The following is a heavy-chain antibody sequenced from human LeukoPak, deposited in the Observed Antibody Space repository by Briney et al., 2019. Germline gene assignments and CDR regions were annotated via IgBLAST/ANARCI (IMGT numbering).Heavy chain of an antibody. CDR3: APVAVAGTFDGMDV. D-gene: IGHD6-19*01. Sequence: GSSVRVSCKASGGTFSSYTISWVRQAPGQGLEWMGRIIPILGIANYAQKFQGRVTITADKSTSTAYMELSSLRSEDTAVYYCAPVAVAGTFDGMDVWGQGTTVTVSS. V-gene: IGHV1-69*02. J-gene: IGHJ6*02. CDR2: IIPILGIA. CDR1: GGTFSSYT.